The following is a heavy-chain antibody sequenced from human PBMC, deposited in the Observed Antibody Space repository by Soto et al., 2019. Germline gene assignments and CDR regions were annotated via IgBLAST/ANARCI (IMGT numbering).Heavy chain of an antibody. CDR3: ARGSVVVVAADLGMDV. CDR1: GGTVSSYA. CDR2: IIPIFGTA. Sequence: ASVKVSCKASGGTVSSYAISWARQAPGQGLEWMEGIIPIFGTANYAQKFQGRVTITADESTSTAYMELSSLRSEDTAVYYCARGSVVVVAADLGMDVWGQGTTVTVSS. D-gene: IGHD2-15*01. J-gene: IGHJ6*02. V-gene: IGHV1-69*13.